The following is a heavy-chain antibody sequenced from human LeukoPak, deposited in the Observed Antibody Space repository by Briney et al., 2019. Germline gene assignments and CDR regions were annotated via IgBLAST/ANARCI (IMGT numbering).Heavy chain of an antibody. CDR3: ARDDSSGYYYTAFDI. D-gene: IGHD3-22*01. CDR2: IYYSGST. CDR1: GGSISSYY. V-gene: IGHV4-59*12. Sequence: SETLSLTCTVSGGSISSYYWSWIRQPPGKGLEWIGYIYYSGSTNYNPSLKSRVTISVDTSKNQFSLKLSSVTAADTAVYYCARDDSSGYYYTAFDIWGQGTMVTVSS. J-gene: IGHJ3*02.